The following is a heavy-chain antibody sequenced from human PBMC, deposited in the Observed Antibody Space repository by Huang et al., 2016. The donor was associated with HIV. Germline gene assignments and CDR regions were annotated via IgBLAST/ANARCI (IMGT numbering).Heavy chain of an antibody. Sequence: QVQLVQSGAEVKKPGASVKVSCKASGYTFSSFGISWVRQAPGQGLEWVGWISVYNGNTKFAQKGQGRLTMTTDTSTSTAYMELRSLRSDDTAVYYCARGGGIQLWLLGYYYMDVWGNGTTVTVSS. CDR3: ARGGGIQLWLLGYYYMDV. V-gene: IGHV1-18*01. CDR1: GYTFSSFG. D-gene: IGHD5-18*01. CDR2: ISVYNGNT. J-gene: IGHJ6*03.